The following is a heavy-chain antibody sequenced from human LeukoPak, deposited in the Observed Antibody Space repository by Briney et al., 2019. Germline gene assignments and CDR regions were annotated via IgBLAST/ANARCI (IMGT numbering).Heavy chain of an antibody. CDR3: AKGYSSTSGHWFDP. CDR1: GSTFSSYA. D-gene: IGHD2-2*01. Sequence: GGSLRLSCAASGSTFSSYAMSWVRQAPGKGLEWVSAISVSGGTTYYADSVKGRFTISRDNSKNTLYLQMNSLRAEDTAVYFCAKGYSSTSGHWFDPWGQGTLVTVSS. CDR2: ISVSGGTT. J-gene: IGHJ5*02. V-gene: IGHV3-23*01.